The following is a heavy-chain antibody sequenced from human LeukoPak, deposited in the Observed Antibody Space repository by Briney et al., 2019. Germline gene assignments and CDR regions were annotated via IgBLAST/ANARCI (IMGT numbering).Heavy chain of an antibody. V-gene: IGHV6-1*01. CDR1: GDSVSSNSVT. D-gene: IGHD3-16*01. CDR3: ARALGEVGELDY. Sequence: SQTLSLTCAISGDSVSSNSVTWNWIRQSPSRGLEWLGRTYYRSTWYNDYAVSVRGRITVNPDTPKNQFSLQLNSVTPEDTAVYYCARALGEVGELDYWGQGTLVTVSS. CDR2: TYYRSTWYN. J-gene: IGHJ4*02.